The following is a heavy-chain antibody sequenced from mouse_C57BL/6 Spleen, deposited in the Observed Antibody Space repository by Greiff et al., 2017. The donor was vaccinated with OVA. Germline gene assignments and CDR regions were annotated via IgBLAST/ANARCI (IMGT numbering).Heavy chain of an antibody. J-gene: IGHJ2*01. CDR1: GYTFTSYW. CDR3: ARSRMWYFDY. V-gene: IGHV1-50*01. Sequence: QVQLQQSGAELVKPGASVKLSCKASGYTFTSYWMQWVKQRPGQGLEWIGEIDPSDSYTNYNQKFKGKATLTVDTSSSTAYMQLSSLTSEDSAVYYCARSRMWYFDYWGQGTTLTVSS. CDR2: IDPSDSYT.